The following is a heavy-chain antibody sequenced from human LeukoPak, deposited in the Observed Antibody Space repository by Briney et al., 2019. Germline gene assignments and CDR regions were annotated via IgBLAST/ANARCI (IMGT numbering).Heavy chain of an antibody. D-gene: IGHD4-11*01. J-gene: IGHJ3*02. CDR1: GGSISSYY. CDR3: ARPTGRGDYPTDAFDI. CDR2: IYYSGST. Sequence: SETLSLTCTVSGGSISSYYWSWIRQTPGKGLEWIGDIYYSGSTNYNPSLKSRVTISVDTSKNQFSLKLSSVTAADTAVYYCARPTGRGDYPTDAFDIWGQGTLVTVSS. V-gene: IGHV4-59*12.